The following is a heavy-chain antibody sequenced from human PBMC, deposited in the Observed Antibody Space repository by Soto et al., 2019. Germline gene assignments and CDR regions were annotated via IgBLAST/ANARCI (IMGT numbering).Heavy chain of an antibody. D-gene: IGHD1-1*01. CDR3: ARDRLRYNWNDFPYYHYRMDV. Sequence: GASVKVSCKASGYTFTSYAMHWVRQAPGQRLEWMGWINAGNGNTKYPQKFQGRVTITRDTSASTAYMELSSLRSEDTAVYYCARDRLRYNWNDFPYYHYRMDVWGQGTTVTVAS. V-gene: IGHV1-3*01. CDR2: INAGNGNT. J-gene: IGHJ6*02. CDR1: GYTFTSYA.